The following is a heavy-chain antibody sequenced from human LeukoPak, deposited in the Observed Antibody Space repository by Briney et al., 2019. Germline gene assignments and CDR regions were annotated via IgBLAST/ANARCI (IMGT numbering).Heavy chain of an antibody. D-gene: IGHD6-19*01. Sequence: PGGSLRLSCAASGFTVSSNYMSWVRQAPGEGLEWVSVIYSGGSTYYADSVKGRFTISRHNSKNTLYLQMNSLRAEDTAVYYCARGDGRAVAGTLSFDYWGQGTLVTVSS. CDR2: IYSGGST. CDR1: GFTVSSNY. V-gene: IGHV3-53*04. CDR3: ARGDGRAVAGTLSFDY. J-gene: IGHJ4*02.